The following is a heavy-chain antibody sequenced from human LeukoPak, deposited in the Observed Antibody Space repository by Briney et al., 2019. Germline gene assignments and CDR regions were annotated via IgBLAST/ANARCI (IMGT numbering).Heavy chain of an antibody. CDR3: ARDTSIVVVPDAFDM. CDR2: ISNSGNTM. CDR1: GFTFSSYE. J-gene: IGHJ3*02. V-gene: IGHV3-48*03. D-gene: IGHD3-22*01. Sequence: PGGSLRLSYAASGFTFSSYEMNWVRQAPGKGLEWVSYISNSGNTMYYADSVKGRFTISRDNAKNSLYLQMNSLRAEDTGIYYCARDTSIVVVPDAFDMWGQGTTVTVSA.